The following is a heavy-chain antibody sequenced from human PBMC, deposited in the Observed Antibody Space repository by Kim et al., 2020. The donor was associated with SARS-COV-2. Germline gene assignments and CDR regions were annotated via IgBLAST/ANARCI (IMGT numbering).Heavy chain of an antibody. CDR2: TTRDGDGS. V-gene: IGHV3-64D*06. Sequence: GGSLRLSCSASGFTFSDYAIHWVRRAPGMGLQYVSSTTRDGDGSFYADSVKERFSIFSDTSKNTLFLQMSGLRIEDTAIYYCGGYGRNYGAVDWCQGTLVSVS. D-gene: IGHD1-7*01. J-gene: IGHJ4*02. CDR3: GGYGRNYGAVD. CDR1: GFTFSDYA.